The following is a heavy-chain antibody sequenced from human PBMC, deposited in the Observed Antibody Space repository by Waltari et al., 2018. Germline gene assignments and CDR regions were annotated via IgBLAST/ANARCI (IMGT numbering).Heavy chain of an antibody. CDR1: GGSFSGYY. J-gene: IGHJ5*02. CDR2: INHSGST. CDR3: ASSVDSSGKISGHNWFDP. Sequence: QVQLQQWGAGLLKPSETLSLTCAVYGGSFSGYYWSWIRQPPGKGLEWIGEINHSGSTNYNPSLKSRVTISVDTSKNQFSLKLSSVTAADTAVYYCASSVDSSGKISGHNWFDPWGQGTLVTVSS. D-gene: IGHD5-12*01. V-gene: IGHV4-34*01.